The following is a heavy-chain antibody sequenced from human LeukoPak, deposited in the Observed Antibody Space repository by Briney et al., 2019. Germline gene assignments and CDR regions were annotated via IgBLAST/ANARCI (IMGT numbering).Heavy chain of an antibody. Sequence: GGSLRLSCAASGFTVSSNYMSWVRQAPGKGLEWVSVIYSGGSTYYADSVKGRFTISRDNSKNTLYLQMNSLRAEDTAVYFCAKRGVVVRVILVGFHKEAYYFDSWGQGALVTVSS. D-gene: IGHD3-10*01. CDR3: AKRGVVVRVILVGFHKEAYYFDS. J-gene: IGHJ4*02. CDR1: GFTVSSNY. CDR2: IYSGGST. V-gene: IGHV3-66*04.